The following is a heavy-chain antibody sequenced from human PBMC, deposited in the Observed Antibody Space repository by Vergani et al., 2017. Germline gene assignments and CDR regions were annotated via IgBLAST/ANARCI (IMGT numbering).Heavy chain of an antibody. CDR1: GFSFSGYW. CDR2: IKSDGSIT. CDR3: VRARCSCPYFMSNWFDS. V-gene: IGHV3-74*01. Sequence: EVQLVESGGGLIHPGGSLRLSCEGSGFSFSGYWMHWVRQSPEKGLVWVSRIKSDGSITNYADSVKGRFTISRDNDKNTLFLEMNSLRGDDTAIYYCVRARCSCPYFMSNWFDSWGQGTLVTVSS. J-gene: IGHJ5*01. D-gene: IGHD2-15*01.